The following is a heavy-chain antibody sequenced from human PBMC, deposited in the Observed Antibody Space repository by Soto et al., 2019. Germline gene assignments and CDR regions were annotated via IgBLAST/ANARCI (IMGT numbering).Heavy chain of an antibody. CDR1: GFTFSNYW. Sequence: GGSLRLSCAASGFTFSNYWMHWVRQAPGKGLLWVSRINSDGSSTGYADSVKGRFTISRDKAKNTLYLQMNRVRAEDTAVYYCARELDFYDSSGPALTFWGQGTLVTVSS. D-gene: IGHD3-22*01. CDR3: ARELDFYDSSGPALTF. V-gene: IGHV3-74*01. J-gene: IGHJ4*02. CDR2: INSDGSST.